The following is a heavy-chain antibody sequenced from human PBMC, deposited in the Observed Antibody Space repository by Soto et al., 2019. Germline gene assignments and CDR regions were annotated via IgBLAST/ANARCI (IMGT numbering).Heavy chain of an antibody. J-gene: IGHJ4*02. CDR2: IYYSGST. D-gene: IGHD3-22*01. Sequence: QVQLQESGPGLVKPSQTLSLTCTVSGGSISSGGYYWSWIRQHPGKGLEWIGYIYYSGSTYYNPSLKSRVTISVDTSKNQFSLKLSSVTAADTAVYYCARVHDSSGSGPALFDYWGQGTLVTVSS. CDR3: ARVHDSSGSGPALFDY. CDR1: GGSISSGGYY. V-gene: IGHV4-31*03.